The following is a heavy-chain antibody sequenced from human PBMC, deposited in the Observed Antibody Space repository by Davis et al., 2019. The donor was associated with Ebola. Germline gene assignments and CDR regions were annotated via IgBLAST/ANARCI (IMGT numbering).Heavy chain of an antibody. CDR1: GGSFSGYY. Sequence: SETLSLTCAVYGGSFSGYYWSWIRQPPGKGLEWIGEINHSGSTNYNPSLKSRVTISVDTSKNQFSLKLSPVTAADTAVYYCAREVYYYDSSGYYFGWFDPWGQGTLVTVSS. CDR2: INHSGST. V-gene: IGHV4-34*01. CDR3: AREVYYYDSSGYYFGWFDP. D-gene: IGHD3-22*01. J-gene: IGHJ5*02.